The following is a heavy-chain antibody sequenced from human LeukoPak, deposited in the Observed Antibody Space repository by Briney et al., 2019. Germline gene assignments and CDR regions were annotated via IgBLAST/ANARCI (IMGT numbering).Heavy chain of an antibody. Sequence: PGGSLRLSCAASGFTVSSNYMSWVRQAPGKGLGWVSVIYSGGSTYYADSVKGRFTISRDNSKNTLYLQMNSLRAEDTAVYYCARDLITMVRGVKYYYYGMDVWGKGTTVTVSS. J-gene: IGHJ6*04. D-gene: IGHD3-10*01. CDR2: IYSGGST. V-gene: IGHV3-53*01. CDR3: ARDLITMVRGVKYYYYGMDV. CDR1: GFTVSSNY.